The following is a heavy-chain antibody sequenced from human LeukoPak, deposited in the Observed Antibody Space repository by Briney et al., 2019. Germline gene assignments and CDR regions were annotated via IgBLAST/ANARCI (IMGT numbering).Heavy chain of an antibody. Sequence: GGSLRLSCAASGFTFSSYAMSWVRQAPGKGLEWVSAISGSGGSTYYAASVKGRSNISIDNSKNTLYLQMNGLRAEDTAVYYCARPDDTGFDYWGQGTLVTVSS. CDR1: GFTFSSYA. CDR3: ARPDDTGFDY. D-gene: IGHD3-9*01. V-gene: IGHV3-23*01. J-gene: IGHJ4*02. CDR2: ISGSGGST.